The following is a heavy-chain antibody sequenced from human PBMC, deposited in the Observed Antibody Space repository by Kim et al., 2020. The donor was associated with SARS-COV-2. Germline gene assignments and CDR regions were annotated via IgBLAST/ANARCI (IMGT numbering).Heavy chain of an antibody. Sequence: GGSLRLSCAASGFTFSNAWMSWVRQAPGKGLEWVGRIKSKTDGGTTDYAAPVKGRFTISRDDSKNTLYLQMNSLKTEDTAVYYCTTDRYSGSYEAFDIWGQGTMVTVSS. CDR1: GFTFSNAW. J-gene: IGHJ3*02. CDR2: IKSKTDGGTT. V-gene: IGHV3-15*01. D-gene: IGHD1-26*01. CDR3: TTDRYSGSYEAFDI.